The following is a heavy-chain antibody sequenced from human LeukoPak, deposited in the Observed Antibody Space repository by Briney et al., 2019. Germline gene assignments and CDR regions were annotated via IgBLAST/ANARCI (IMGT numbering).Heavy chain of an antibody. D-gene: IGHD3-10*01. Sequence: GGSLRLSCAASGFTFSSYEMNWVRQAPGKGLEWVSNISSSGSTIYYADSVKGRFTISRDNAKNSLYLQMNSLRAEDTAVYYCASSPPRYYGSGSYYNDNYGMDVWGKGTTVTVSS. J-gene: IGHJ6*04. CDR1: GFTFSSYE. CDR3: ASSPPRYYGSGSYYNDNYGMDV. CDR2: ISSSGSTI. V-gene: IGHV3-48*03.